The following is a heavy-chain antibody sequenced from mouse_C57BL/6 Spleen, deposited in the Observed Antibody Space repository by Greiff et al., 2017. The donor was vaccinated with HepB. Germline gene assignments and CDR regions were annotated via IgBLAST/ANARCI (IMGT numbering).Heavy chain of an antibody. CDR1: GYAFSSYW. CDR2: IYPGDGDT. CDR3: ARVAPYYGSSYWYFDV. V-gene: IGHV1-80*01. Sequence: QVQLQQSGAELVKPGASVKISCKASGYAFSSYWMNWVKQRPGKGLEWIGQIYPGDGDTNYNGKFKGKATLTADKSSSAAYMQRISLTSEDSAVYFCARVAPYYGSSYWYFDVWGTGTTVTVSS. D-gene: IGHD1-1*01. J-gene: IGHJ1*03.